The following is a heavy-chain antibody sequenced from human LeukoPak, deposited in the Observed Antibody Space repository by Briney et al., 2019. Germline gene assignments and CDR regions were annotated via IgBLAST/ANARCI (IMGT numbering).Heavy chain of an antibody. CDR2: IHGSGNT. CDR3: ARLSRYCSGGSCYGENWLDS. D-gene: IGHD2-15*01. Sequence: PSETLSLTCSVSGGSISGYYWSWVRQPPGKGLEWIGYIHGSGNTKYNPSLKGRVTISVDTSTNQFSLKLNSVTAADTAVYYCARLSRYCSGGSCYGENWLDSWGQGTLVTVSS. J-gene: IGHJ5*01. CDR1: GGSISGYY. V-gene: IGHV4-59*01.